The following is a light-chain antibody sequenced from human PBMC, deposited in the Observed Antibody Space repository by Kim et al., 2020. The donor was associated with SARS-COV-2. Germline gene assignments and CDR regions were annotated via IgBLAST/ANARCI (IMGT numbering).Light chain of an antibody. Sequence: AIQVTQSPSSLSASVGDRVTITCRASQGIGNDLGWYQQKPGRTPKLLIYAASTLRSGVPSRFSGSGSGTDFTLTISSLRPEDFATYYCLQDYTDPVTFGQGTRLEIK. CDR3: LQDYTDPVT. CDR1: QGIGND. CDR2: AAS. J-gene: IGKJ5*01. V-gene: IGKV1-6*01.